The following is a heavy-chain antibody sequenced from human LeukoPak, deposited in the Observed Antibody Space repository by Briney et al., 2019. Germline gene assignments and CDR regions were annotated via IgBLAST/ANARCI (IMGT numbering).Heavy chain of an antibody. CDR2: IRYDGSNK. CDR3: ARGLSSLGYCSSTSCYAPPLGY. V-gene: IGHV3-30*02. CDR1: GFTFSSYG. D-gene: IGHD2-2*01. Sequence: GGSLRLSCAASGFTFSSYGMHWVRQAPGKGLEWVAFIRYDGSNKYYADSVKGRFTISRDNSKNTLYLQMNSLRAEDTAVYYCARGLSSLGYCSSTSCYAPPLGYWGQGTLVTVSS. J-gene: IGHJ4*02.